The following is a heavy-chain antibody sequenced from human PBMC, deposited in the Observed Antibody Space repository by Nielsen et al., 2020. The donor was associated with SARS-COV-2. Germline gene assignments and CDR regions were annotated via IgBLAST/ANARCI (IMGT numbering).Heavy chain of an antibody. Sequence: GESLKISCAASGFTFTDYYMSWIRQAPGKGLEWVSSISSSSSYIYYADSVKGRFTISRDNAKNSLYLQMNSLRAEDTAVYYCARGTYSSGLDYYYYYGMDVWGQGTTVTVSS. CDR2: ISSSSSYI. J-gene: IGHJ6*02. CDR3: ARGTYSSGLDYYYYYGMDV. CDR1: GFTFTDYY. V-gene: IGHV3-11*06. D-gene: IGHD6-19*01.